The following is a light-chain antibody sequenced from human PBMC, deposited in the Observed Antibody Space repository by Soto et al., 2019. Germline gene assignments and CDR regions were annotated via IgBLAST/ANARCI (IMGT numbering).Light chain of an antibody. Sequence: DIQMTQSPSSLSASVGDRVTITCRASQDIDSYLNWYQQKPGKAPNLLIYGASSLHSGVPSRFSGSGSGTDSTLTISSLQPEDFATYYCLQSYSSPPYTFGQGTKLQI. CDR2: GAS. J-gene: IGKJ2*01. CDR1: QDIDSY. CDR3: LQSYSSPPYT. V-gene: IGKV1-39*01.